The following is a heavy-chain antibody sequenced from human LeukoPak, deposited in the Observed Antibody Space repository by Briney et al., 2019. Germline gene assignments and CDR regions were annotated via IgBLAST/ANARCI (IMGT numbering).Heavy chain of an antibody. D-gene: IGHD7-27*01. CDR1: GYTFTSYD. J-gene: IGHJ3*02. Sequence: ASVKVSCKASGYTFTSYDINWVRQATGQGLEWMGWMNPNSANTGYAQKFQGRVTITRNTSISTAYMELSSLRSEDTAVYYCARLTGDYMAFDIWGQGTMVTVSS. V-gene: IGHV1-8*03. CDR3: ARLTGDYMAFDI. CDR2: MNPNSANT.